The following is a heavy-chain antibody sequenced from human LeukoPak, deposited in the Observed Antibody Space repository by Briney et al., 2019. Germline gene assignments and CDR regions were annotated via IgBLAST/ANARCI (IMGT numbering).Heavy chain of an antibody. CDR3: ARVADMVRGVIHYYFDY. Sequence: GSLRLSCAASGFTFSDYYMSWIRQAPGKGLEWVSYISSSGSTIYYADSVKGRFTISRDNAKNSLYLQMNSLRAEDTAVYYCARVADMVRGVIHYYFDYWGQGTLVTVSS. V-gene: IGHV3-11*01. D-gene: IGHD3-10*01. J-gene: IGHJ4*02. CDR1: GFTFSDYY. CDR2: ISSSGSTI.